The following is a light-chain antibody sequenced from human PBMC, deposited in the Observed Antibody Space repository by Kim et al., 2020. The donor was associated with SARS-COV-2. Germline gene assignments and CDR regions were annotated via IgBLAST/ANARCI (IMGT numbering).Light chain of an antibody. J-gene: IGLJ3*02. CDR1: SSNIGNNY. Sequence: QSVLTQPPSMSAAPGQKVTISCSGSSSNIGNNYVSWYQQLPGTAPHLVIYDNGKRPSEIPDRFSGSKSGSSATLGITGLQTGDEADYYCGTWDSALGAVVFGGGTQLTVL. V-gene: IGLV1-51*01. CDR2: DNG. CDR3: GTWDSALGAVV.